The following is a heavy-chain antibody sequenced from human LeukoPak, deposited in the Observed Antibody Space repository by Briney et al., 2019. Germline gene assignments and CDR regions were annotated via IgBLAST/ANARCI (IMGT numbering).Heavy chain of an antibody. CDR3: ARVALGLYCSGGSCPDYYFDY. V-gene: IGHV4-59*10. J-gene: IGHJ4*02. D-gene: IGHD2-15*01. Sequence: SETLSLTCAVYGGSISSYYWSWIRQPAGKGLEWIGRIYTSGSTNYNPSLKSRVTMSVDTSKNQFSLKLSSVTAADTAVYYCARVALGLYCSGGSCPDYYFDYWGQGTLVTVSS. CDR1: GGSISSYY. CDR2: IYTSGST.